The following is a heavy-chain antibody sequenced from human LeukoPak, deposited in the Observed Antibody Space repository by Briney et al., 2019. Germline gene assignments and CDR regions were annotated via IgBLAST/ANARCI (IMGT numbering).Heavy chain of an antibody. D-gene: IGHD4-23*01. CDR1: GFTFSSYS. J-gene: IGHJ4*02. V-gene: IGHV3-21*01. CDR2: ISSSSSYI. Sequence: GGSLRLSCAASGFTFSSYSMNWVRQAPGKGLEWVSSISSSSSYIYYADSVKGRFTISRDNAKNSLCLQMNSLRAEDTAVYYCARYSSGVTGEDYFDYWGQGTLVTVSS. CDR3: ARYSSGVTGEDYFDY.